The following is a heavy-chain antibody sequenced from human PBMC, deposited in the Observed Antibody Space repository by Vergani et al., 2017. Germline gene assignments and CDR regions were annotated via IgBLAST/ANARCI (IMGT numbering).Heavy chain of an antibody. V-gene: IGHV4-59*01. D-gene: IGHD3-10*01. CDR2: VYYSGST. CDR1: GAAIKDFY. J-gene: IGHJ6*02. Sequence: QVQLQESGPGLVKPSETLSLTCTVSGAAIKDFYWSWFRQPPGKGLEWIGYVYYSGSTNYNPSLKSRVTISVDTSKNQFSLKLSSVTAADTAVYYFARDLTMVRGVTKGYYYGMDVWGQGTTVTVSS. CDR3: ARDLTMVRGVTKGYYYGMDV.